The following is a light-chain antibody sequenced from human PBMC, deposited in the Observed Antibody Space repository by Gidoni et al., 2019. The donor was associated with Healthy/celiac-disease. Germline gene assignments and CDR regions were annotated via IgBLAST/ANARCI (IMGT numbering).Light chain of an antibody. CDR3: QQYYSYPPT. CDR1: QGISSY. J-gene: IGKJ4*01. Sequence: AIRITQSPSSLSASTGDRVTITCRASQGISSYLAWYQQKPGKAPKLLIYAASTLQSGVPSRFSGSGSGTDFTLTISCLQSEDFATYYCQQYYSYPPTFGGGTKAEIK. V-gene: IGKV1-8*01. CDR2: AAS.